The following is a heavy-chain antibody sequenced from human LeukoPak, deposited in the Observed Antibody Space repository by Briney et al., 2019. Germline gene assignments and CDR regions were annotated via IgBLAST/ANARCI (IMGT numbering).Heavy chain of an antibody. D-gene: IGHD1-1*01. CDR3: ARGSGGLEPNDY. CDR2: ISSSGSTI. J-gene: IGHJ4*02. V-gene: IGHV3-48*03. CDR1: GFTFSSYE. Sequence: GGSLRLSCAASGFTFSSYEMNWVRQAPGKGLEWVSYISSSGSTIYYADSVKGRFTISRDNAKNSLYLQMNSLRAEDTAMFYCARGSGGLEPNDYWGQGTLVTVSS.